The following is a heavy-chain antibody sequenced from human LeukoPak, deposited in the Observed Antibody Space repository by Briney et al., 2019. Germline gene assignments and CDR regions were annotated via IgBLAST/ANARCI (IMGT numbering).Heavy chain of an antibody. CDR2: IYYSGST. J-gene: IGHJ4*02. V-gene: IGHV4-59*11. CDR3: ARKTTTLGPFDY. D-gene: IGHD1-14*01. Sequence: SETLSLTCTVSGGSISSHYWSWIRQSPGKGLEWIGYIYYSGSTNYNPPLKSRVTISVDTSKNQFSLKLSSVTAADTAVYYCARKTTTLGPFDYWGQGTLVTVSS. CDR1: GGSISSHY.